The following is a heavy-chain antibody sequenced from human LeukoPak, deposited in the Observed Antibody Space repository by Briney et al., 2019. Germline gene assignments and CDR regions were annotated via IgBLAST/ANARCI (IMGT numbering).Heavy chain of an antibody. CDR3: ARVNGVTTIFDAFDI. D-gene: IGHD4-17*01. J-gene: IGHJ3*02. CDR2: IWYDGSDK. V-gene: IGHV3-33*01. CDR1: GFTFSSYG. Sequence: PGGSLRLSCAASGFTFSSYGMHWVRQAPGKGLEWVAVIWYDGSDKYYADSVKGRFTISRDNSKNTLYLQMNSLRAEDTAVYYCARVNGVTTIFDAFDIWGQGTMVTVSS.